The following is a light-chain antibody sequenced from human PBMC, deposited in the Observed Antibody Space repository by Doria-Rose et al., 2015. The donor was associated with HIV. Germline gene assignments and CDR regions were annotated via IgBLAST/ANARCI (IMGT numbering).Light chain of an antibody. CDR2: DGS. J-gene: IGKJ1*01. CDR3: HQYGSSWT. Sequence: TPPPGTLSLSPGERATLSCRAGQRFSSTYLAWYQQNPGKAPSLLIYDGSTRATGIPDRFSASGSVTDFTLTINRLEPEDFALYYCHQYGSSWTFGQGPKVEI. CDR1: QRFSSTY. V-gene: IGKV3-20*01.